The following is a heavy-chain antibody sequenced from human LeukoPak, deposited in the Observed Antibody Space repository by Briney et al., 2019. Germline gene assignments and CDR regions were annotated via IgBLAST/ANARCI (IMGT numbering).Heavy chain of an antibody. CDR1: GGSISSYY. CDR3: ARGTWYFDRLLSGAPTYFDY. CDR2: IYDSGST. D-gene: IGHD3-9*01. Sequence: SETLSLTCTVSGGSISSYYWSWIRQPPGKGLECIGYIYDSGSTNYNPSLKSRVTISVDTSKNQFSLKLSSVTAADTAVYYCARGTWYFDRLLSGAPTYFDYWGQGTLVTASS. V-gene: IGHV4-59*01. J-gene: IGHJ4*02.